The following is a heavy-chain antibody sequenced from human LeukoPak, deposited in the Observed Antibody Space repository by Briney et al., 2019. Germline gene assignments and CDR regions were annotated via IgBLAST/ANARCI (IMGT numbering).Heavy chain of an antibody. V-gene: IGHV3-20*04. Sequence: GSLRLSCAASGFTFDDYGMSWVRQAPGKGLEWVSGINWNGGSTGYADSVKGRFTISRDNAKNSLYLQMNSLRAEDTALYYCARGEDYYDSSGYYYWGQGTLVTVSS. CDR1: GFTFDDYG. CDR3: ARGEDYYDSSGYYY. D-gene: IGHD3-22*01. J-gene: IGHJ4*02. CDR2: INWNGGST.